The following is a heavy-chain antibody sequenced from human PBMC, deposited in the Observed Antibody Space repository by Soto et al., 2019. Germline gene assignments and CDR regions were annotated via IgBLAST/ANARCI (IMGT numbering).Heavy chain of an antibody. CDR3: VREGYHDTRGGYFYYYGMDV. D-gene: IGHD3-22*01. Sequence: QVQLQQWGAGLLKPSETLSLTCAVYGGSFSGYYWNWIRQPPGKGLEWIGDITHTGSTYYSPSLKSRVTISLDTSKNQFSLKLRSVTAADTAVYYCVREGYHDTRGGYFYYYGMDVWGQGTTVTVSS. V-gene: IGHV4-34*01. CDR2: ITHTGST. J-gene: IGHJ6*02. CDR1: GGSFSGYY.